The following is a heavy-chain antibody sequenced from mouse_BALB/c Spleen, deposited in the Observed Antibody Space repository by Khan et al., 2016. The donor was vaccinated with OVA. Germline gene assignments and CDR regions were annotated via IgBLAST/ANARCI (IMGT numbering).Heavy chain of an antibody. CDR2: IWAGGST. CDR3: AGLKDI. J-gene: IGHJ2*01. D-gene: IGHD1-3*01. Sequence: VQLQQSGPGLVAPSQSLSITCTVSGFSLTSYGVHWVRQPPGKGLEWLGAIWAGGSTNYNSALMSRLSISKDNSKSQVFLKMNRLQTADTAMYYCAGLKDIWGQGTTLTVSS. CDR1: GFSLTSYG. V-gene: IGHV2-9*02.